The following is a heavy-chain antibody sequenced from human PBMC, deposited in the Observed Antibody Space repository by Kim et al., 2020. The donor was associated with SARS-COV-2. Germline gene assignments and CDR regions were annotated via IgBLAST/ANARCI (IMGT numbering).Heavy chain of an antibody. CDR1: GGSISSSSYY. J-gene: IGHJ4*02. CDR3: ARRYYYDSSGFDY. Sequence: SETLSLTCTVSGGSISSSSYYWGWIRQPPGKGLEWIGSIYYSGSTYYNPSLKSRVTISVDTSKNQFSLKLSSVTAADTAVYYCARRYYYDSSGFDYWGQGTLVTVSS. CDR2: IYYSGST. D-gene: IGHD3-22*01. V-gene: IGHV4-39*01.